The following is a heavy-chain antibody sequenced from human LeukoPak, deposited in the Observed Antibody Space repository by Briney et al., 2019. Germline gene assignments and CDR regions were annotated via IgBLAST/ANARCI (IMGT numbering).Heavy chain of an antibody. V-gene: IGHV3-23*01. J-gene: IGHJ3*02. D-gene: IGHD1-1*01. Sequence: SGGSLRLSCAASGFTFTTNAMSWVRQAPGKGLEWVSAVSGSGGDTYYAGSVKGRFTISRDNSKNTLYLQMNSLRAEDTAVYFCAKELIIQPTGTVAFDIRGQGTMVTVSS. CDR2: VSGSGGDT. CDR3: AKELIIQPTGTVAFDI. CDR1: GFTFTTNA.